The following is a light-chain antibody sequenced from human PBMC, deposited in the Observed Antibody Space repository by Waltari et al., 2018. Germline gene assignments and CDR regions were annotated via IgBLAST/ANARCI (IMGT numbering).Light chain of an antibody. CDR1: SRNTSY. Sequence: SSGLTQAPAVSVALGQPIRITCRGDSRNTSYASWSQVKTGQAPVLVMLGKEKRPSGVPDRISGESSETTSSLIITGAQAEDEADYYCSSRNGRASQVVFAGGTKVTVL. CDR3: SSRNGRASQVV. CDR2: GKE. V-gene: IGLV3-19*01. J-gene: IGLJ2*01.